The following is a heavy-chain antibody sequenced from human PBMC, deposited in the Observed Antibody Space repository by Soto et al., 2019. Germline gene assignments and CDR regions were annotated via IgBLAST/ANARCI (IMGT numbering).Heavy chain of an antibody. J-gene: IGHJ4*02. CDR1: GFTFRSYG. D-gene: IGHD1-1*01. Sequence: QPGGSLRLSCAASGFTFRSYGMHWVRQAPGKGLEWVAVISYDGNNKYYADSVKGRLTISRDNSKNTVSLQMNSLRAEDTAVYYCAKERTRHFDYWGQGIPVTVSS. CDR2: ISYDGNNK. V-gene: IGHV3-30*18. CDR3: AKERTRHFDY.